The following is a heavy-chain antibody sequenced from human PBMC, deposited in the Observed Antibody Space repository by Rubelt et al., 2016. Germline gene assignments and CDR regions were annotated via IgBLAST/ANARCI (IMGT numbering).Heavy chain of an antibody. J-gene: IGHJ1*01. Sequence: QVQLVQSGAEVKKPGSSVKVSCKASGGTFSSYAISWVRQAPGQGLEWMGGIIPSFGTANYAQKFQGRVTITADESTSTAYMALSSLRSEATAVYYCASAVGYQNQGTFQHWAQGTLSPSPQ. V-gene: IGHV1-69*01. D-gene: IGHD3-16*02. CDR2: IIPSFGTA. CDR3: ASAVGYQNQGTFQH. CDR1: GGTFSSYA.